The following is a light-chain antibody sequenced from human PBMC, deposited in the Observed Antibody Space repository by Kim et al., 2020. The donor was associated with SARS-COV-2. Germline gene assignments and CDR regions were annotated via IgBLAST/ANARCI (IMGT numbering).Light chain of an antibody. Sequence: ASVGERVTITCRASQSISSWLAWYQQKPGKAPKLLIYKASSLESGVPSRFSGSGSGTDFTLTISSLEPEDFAVYYCQQRSNWPLTFGGGTKVDIK. CDR3: QQRSNWPLT. V-gene: IGKV1-5*03. CDR1: QSISSW. J-gene: IGKJ4*01. CDR2: KAS.